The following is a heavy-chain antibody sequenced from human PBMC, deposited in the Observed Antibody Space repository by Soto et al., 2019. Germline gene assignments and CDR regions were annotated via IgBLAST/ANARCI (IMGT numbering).Heavy chain of an antibody. Sequence: GASVKVSCKASGGTFSSYAISWVRQAPGQGLEWMGGIIPIFGTANYAQKFQGRVTITADKSTSTAYMELSSLRSEDTAVYYCARGYYDSSGYYPGYYYGMDVWGQGTTVTV. CDR3: ARGYYDSSGYYPGYYYGMDV. D-gene: IGHD3-22*01. V-gene: IGHV1-69*06. CDR2: IIPIFGTA. CDR1: GGTFSSYA. J-gene: IGHJ6*02.